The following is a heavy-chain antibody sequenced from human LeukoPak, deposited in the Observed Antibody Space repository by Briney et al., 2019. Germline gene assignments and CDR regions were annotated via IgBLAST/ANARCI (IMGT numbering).Heavy chain of an antibody. D-gene: IGHD5-24*01. Sequence: PGGSLRLSCAASGFTVSSNEMSWVRQAPGKGLEWVSSISGSGSGGSTYYADSVKGRFTISRDNSKNTLYLQMNSLRAEDTAVYYCAKSGYNRFDYWGQGTLVTVSS. CDR1: GFTVSSNE. V-gene: IGHV3-23*01. CDR2: ISGSGSGGST. CDR3: AKSGYNRFDY. J-gene: IGHJ4*02.